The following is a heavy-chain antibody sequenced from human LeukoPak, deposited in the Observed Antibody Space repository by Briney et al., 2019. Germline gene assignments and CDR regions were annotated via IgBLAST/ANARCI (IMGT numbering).Heavy chain of an antibody. CDR1: GYTFTGYY. V-gene: IGHV1-2*02. CDR2: INPNSGDT. Sequence: ASVKVSCKASGYTFTGYYMHWVRQAPGQGLEWMGWINPNSGDTNYAQKFQGRVTMTRGTSISTAYMELSRLGSDDTAVYYCARGVPPSYSSAWYVNYWGQGALVTVSS. J-gene: IGHJ4*02. D-gene: IGHD6-19*01. CDR3: ARGVPPSYSSAWYVNY.